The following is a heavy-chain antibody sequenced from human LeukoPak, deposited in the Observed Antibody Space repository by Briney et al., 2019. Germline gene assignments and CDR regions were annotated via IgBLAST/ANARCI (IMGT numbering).Heavy chain of an antibody. D-gene: IGHD3-22*01. CDR1: GFTFSSYG. J-gene: IGHJ4*02. Sequence: GESLRLSCAASGFTFSSYGMHWVRQAPGKGLGWVAFIRYDGSNKFYADSVKGRFTISRDNSKNTLYLQMNSLRAEDTAVYYCAKDAPYYDDSSGYYYEVSGFDYWGQGTLVTVSS. CDR2: IRYDGSNK. V-gene: IGHV3-30*02. CDR3: AKDAPYYDDSSGYYYEVSGFDY.